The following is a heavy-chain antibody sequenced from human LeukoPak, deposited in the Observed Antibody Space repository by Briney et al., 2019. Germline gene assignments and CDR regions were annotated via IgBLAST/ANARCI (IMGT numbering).Heavy chain of an antibody. Sequence: GGSLRLSCAASGFTFSTYAMSWVRQAPGKGLEWVSAISGSGDSTYYGDSVKGRFTISRDNPKNTLYLQMNSLRAEDTAVYYCAKTPTTSTPQDAFDIWGQGTMVTVSS. CDR1: GFTFSTYA. D-gene: IGHD2-15*01. CDR3: AKTPTTSTPQDAFDI. V-gene: IGHV3-23*01. J-gene: IGHJ3*02. CDR2: ISGSGDST.